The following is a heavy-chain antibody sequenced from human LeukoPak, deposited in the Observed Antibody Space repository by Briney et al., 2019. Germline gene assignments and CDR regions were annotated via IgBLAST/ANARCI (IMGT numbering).Heavy chain of an antibody. J-gene: IGHJ4*02. CDR2: ISSSSSYI. CDR1: GFTFSSYS. CDR3: ASGYSGYDSGDY. D-gene: IGHD5-12*01. V-gene: IGHV3-21*01. Sequence: GGSLRLSCAASGFTFSSYSMNWVRQAPGKGLEWVSSISSSSSYIYYADSVMGRFTISRDNAKNSLYLQMNSLRAEDTAVYYCASGYSGYDSGDYWGQGTLVTVSS.